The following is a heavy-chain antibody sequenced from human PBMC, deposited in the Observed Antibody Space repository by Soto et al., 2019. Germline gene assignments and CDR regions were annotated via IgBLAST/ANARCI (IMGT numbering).Heavy chain of an antibody. V-gene: IGHV4-34*01. CDR1: GGSFSVYY. J-gene: IGHJ5*02. CDR3: AGKTAGP. CDR2: INHSGST. Sequence: SETLSLTCAVYGGSFSVYYWSWISQPPGKGLEWIGEINHSGSTNYNPSLKSRVTISVDTSKNQFSLKLSSVTAADTAVYYCAGKTAGPWGQGTLVTVSS.